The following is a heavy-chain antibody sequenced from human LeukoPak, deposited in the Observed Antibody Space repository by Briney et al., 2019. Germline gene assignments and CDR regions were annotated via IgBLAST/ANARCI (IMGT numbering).Heavy chain of an antibody. D-gene: IGHD3-22*01. CDR2: IYYSGST. CDR3: ARLGSGYHDY. J-gene: IGHJ4*02. V-gene: IGHV4-59*08. CDR1: GGSLSSYY. Sequence: SETLSLTCTVSGGSLSSYYWSWIRQPPGKGLEWIGYIYYSGSTNYIPSLKSRVPISVDPSKNQFSLKLSSVTAADTAVDYCARLGSGYHDYWGQGTLVTVSS.